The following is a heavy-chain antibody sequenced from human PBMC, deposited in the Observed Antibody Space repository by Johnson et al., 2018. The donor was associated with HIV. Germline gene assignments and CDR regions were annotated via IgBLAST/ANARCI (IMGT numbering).Heavy chain of an antibody. V-gene: IGHV3-11*04. J-gene: IGHJ3*02. D-gene: IGHD3-10*01. CDR1: GFTFSDSY. Sequence: QVQLVESGGGWVKPGGSLSLSCAASGFTFSDSYMNWIRQAPGKGLEWVSYISGSDGAIWYADSVKGRFTVSRDNAKNSFYLQMNSLRAEDTAVYYCARGALLWCRADDAFDIWGQGTMVIVSA. CDR2: ISGSDGAI. CDR3: ARGALLWCRADDAFDI.